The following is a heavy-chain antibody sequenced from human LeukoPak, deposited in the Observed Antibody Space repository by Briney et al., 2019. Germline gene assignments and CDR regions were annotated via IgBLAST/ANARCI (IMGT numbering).Heavy chain of an antibody. D-gene: IGHD3-22*01. V-gene: IGHV1-2*02. Sequence: ASVKVSCKASGYTFTGYYMHWVRQAPGQGLEWMGWINPNGGGTNYAQKFQGRVTMTRDTSISTAYMELSSLRSEDTAVYYCARVNFQGSGYYPGDNWGQGTLVTVSS. CDR2: INPNGGGT. CDR3: ARVNFQGSGYYPGDN. CDR1: GYTFTGYY. J-gene: IGHJ4*02.